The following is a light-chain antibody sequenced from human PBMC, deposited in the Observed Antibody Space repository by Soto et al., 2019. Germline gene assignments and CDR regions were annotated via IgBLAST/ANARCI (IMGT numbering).Light chain of an antibody. CDR1: QGITRW. Sequence: DIQLTQSPSSVSASIGDRVTITCRANQGITRWLAWYQQKSGRAPKLLIYDTSTLQNGVPSRFSGGGSGTDFTLTISGLQPEDFDTYYCQQAISFPWTFGQGTKVEV. CDR2: DTS. V-gene: IGKV1-12*01. CDR3: QQAISFPWT. J-gene: IGKJ1*01.